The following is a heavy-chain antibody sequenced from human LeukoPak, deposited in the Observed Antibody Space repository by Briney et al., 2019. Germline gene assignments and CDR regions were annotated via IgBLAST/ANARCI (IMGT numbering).Heavy chain of an antibody. J-gene: IGHJ3*02. CDR2: INSDGSSK. D-gene: IGHD2-8*01. Sequence: GGSLRLSCAASQFTLSRYWMHRVRQAPGKGLVWVSRINSDGSSKSYADSVKGRFTISRGDAKNTLYLQMNSLRAEDTAVYYCARVRHCSTGVCYSAFDIWGQGTMVTVSS. CDR1: QFTLSRYW. V-gene: IGHV3-74*01. CDR3: ARVRHCSTGVCYSAFDI.